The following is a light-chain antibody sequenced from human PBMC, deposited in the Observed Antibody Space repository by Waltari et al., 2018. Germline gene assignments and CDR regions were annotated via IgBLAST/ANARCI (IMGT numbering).Light chain of an antibody. V-gene: IGLV2-14*03. J-gene: IGLJ2*01. CDR3: SSYTTSTTLLVV. Sequence: QSALTQPASVSGSPGQSITISCTGPTSDIGTYNNVPWYQQHPGKAPKLMLFDVNNRPSGVSGRFSGSKSGNTASLTISGLQAEDEADYYCSSYTTSTTLLVVFGGGTKLTVL. CDR2: DVN. CDR1: TSDIGTYNN.